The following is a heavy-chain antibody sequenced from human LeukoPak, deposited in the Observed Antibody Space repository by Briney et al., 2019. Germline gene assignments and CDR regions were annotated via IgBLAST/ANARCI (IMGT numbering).Heavy chain of an antibody. Sequence: ASVKVSCKASGYTFTGYYMHWVRQAPGQGLEWMGWINPNSGGTNYAQKFQGRVTMTRDTSISTAYMELSRLRSDDTAVYYCARGIDILTGHQRSWFDPWGQGTLVTVSS. V-gene: IGHV1-2*02. D-gene: IGHD3-9*01. J-gene: IGHJ5*02. CDR1: GYTFTGYY. CDR2: INPNSGGT. CDR3: ARGIDILTGHQRSWFDP.